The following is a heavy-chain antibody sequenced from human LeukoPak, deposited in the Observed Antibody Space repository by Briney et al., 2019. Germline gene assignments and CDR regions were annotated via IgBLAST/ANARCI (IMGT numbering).Heavy chain of an antibody. CDR2: ISSSGSTI. CDR1: GFTFSDYY. V-gene: IGHV3-11*01. J-gene: IGHJ4*02. Sequence: PGGSPRLSCAASGFTFSDYYMSWIRQAPGKGLEWVSYISSSGSTIYYADSVKGRFTISRDNAKNSLYLQMNSLRAEDTAVYYCARPHRWTDWVFDYWGQGTLVTVSS. D-gene: IGHD3-9*01. CDR3: ARPHRWTDWVFDY.